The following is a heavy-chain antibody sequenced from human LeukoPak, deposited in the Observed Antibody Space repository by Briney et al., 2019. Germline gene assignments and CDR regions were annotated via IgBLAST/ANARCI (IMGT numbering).Heavy chain of an antibody. Sequence: ASVKVSCKASGYTFTSYGISWVRQAPGQGLEWMGRIIPILGIANYAQKFQGRVTITADKSTSTAYMELSSLRSEDTAVYYCAREISSSWCMDVWGQGTTVTVSS. CDR1: GYTFTSYG. J-gene: IGHJ6*02. CDR2: IIPILGIA. CDR3: AREISSSWCMDV. D-gene: IGHD6-13*01. V-gene: IGHV1-69*04.